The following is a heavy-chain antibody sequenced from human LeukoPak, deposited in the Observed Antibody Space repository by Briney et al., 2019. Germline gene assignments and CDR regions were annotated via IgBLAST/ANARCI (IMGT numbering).Heavy chain of an antibody. D-gene: IGHD6-19*01. J-gene: IGHJ6*03. CDR1: GYTFTSYD. Sequence: ASVKVSCKASGYTFTSYDINWVRQATGQGLEWMGWMNPNSGNTGYAQKFQGRVTMTRNTSISTAYMELSSLRSEDTAVYYCARGSRGSSGWSLLGYCYYYMDVWGKGTTVTISS. CDR2: MNPNSGNT. V-gene: IGHV1-8*02. CDR3: ARGSRGSSGWSLLGYCYYYMDV.